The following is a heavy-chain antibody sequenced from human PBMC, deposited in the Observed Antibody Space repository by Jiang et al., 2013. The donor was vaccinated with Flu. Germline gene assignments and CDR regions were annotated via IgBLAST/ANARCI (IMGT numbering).Heavy chain of an antibody. V-gene: IGHV4-38-2*01. CDR1: GYSISSGYY. CDR3: ARRWYCSSTSCLMDGWYNWFDP. J-gene: IGHJ5*02. Sequence: LLKPSETLSLTCAVSGYSISSGYYWGWIRQPPGKGLEWIGSIYHSGSTYYNPSLKSRVTISVDTSKNQFSLKLSSVTAADTAVYYCARRWYCSSTSCLMDGWYNWFDPWGQGTLVTVSS. CDR2: IYHSGST. D-gene: IGHD2-2*01.